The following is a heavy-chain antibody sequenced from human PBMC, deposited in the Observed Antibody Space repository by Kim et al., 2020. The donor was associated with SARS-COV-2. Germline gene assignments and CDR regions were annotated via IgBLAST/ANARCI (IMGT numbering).Heavy chain of an antibody. CDR2: ISAYNGNT. Sequence: ASVKVSCKASGYTFTSYGISWVRQAPGQGLEWMGWISAYNGNTNYAQKLQGRVTMTTDTSTSTAYMELRSLRSDDTAVYYCARASGPMITFGGVIVIDVVGFDYWGQGTLVTVSS. V-gene: IGHV1-18*01. D-gene: IGHD3-16*02. CDR3: ARASGPMITFGGVIVIDVVGFDY. J-gene: IGHJ4*02. CDR1: GYTFTSYG.